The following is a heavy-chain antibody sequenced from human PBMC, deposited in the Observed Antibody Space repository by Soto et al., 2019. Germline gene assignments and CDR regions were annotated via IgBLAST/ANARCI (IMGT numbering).Heavy chain of an antibody. D-gene: IGHD6-19*01. J-gene: IGHJ3*02. CDR3: AKDHGSGWPEDAFDI. CDR1: RLTFYSYA. V-gene: IGHV3-23*01. CDR2: ISGSGGST. Sequence: GGSMKISSAASRLTFYSYAVSWVRKETGKGLEWVSAISGSGGSTYYADSVKGRFTISSDNSKNTLYLQMNSLRAEDTAVYYCAKDHGSGWPEDAFDIWGQGTMVTVSS.